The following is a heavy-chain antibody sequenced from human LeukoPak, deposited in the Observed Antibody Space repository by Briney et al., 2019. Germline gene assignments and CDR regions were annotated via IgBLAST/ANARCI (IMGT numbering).Heavy chain of an antibody. CDR3: ARSRAYCSGGSCYKWFDP. CDR2: IYYSGST. J-gene: IGHJ5*02. D-gene: IGHD2-15*01. V-gene: IGHV4-59*01. Sequence: PSETLSLTCTVSGGSISSYYWSWIRQPPGKGLEWIGYIYYSGSTNYNPSLKSRVTISVDTSKNQFSLKLSSVTAADTAVYYCARSRAYCSGGSCYKWFDPWGQGTLVTVSS. CDR1: GGSISSYY.